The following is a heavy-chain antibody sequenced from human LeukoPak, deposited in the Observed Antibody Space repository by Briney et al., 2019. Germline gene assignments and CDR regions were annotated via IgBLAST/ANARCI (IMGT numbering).Heavy chain of an antibody. J-gene: IGHJ6*02. V-gene: IGHV3-21*04. CDR2: ISSSSSYI. CDR1: GFTFSSYS. CDR3: ARERRVVIPPGYYYYYGMDV. Sequence: GGSLRLSCAASGFTFSSYSMNWVRQAPGKGLEWFSSISSSSSYIYYADSVKGRFTISRDNAKNSLYLQMNSLRAEDTAVYYCARERRVVIPPGYYYYYGMDVWGQGTTVTVSS. D-gene: IGHD3-22*01.